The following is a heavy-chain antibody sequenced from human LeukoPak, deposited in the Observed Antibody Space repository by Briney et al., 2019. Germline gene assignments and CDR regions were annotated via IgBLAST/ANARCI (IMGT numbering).Heavy chain of an antibody. J-gene: IGHJ4*02. CDR3: ARGLLLYYYGSYFDY. CDR2: IWYDGSNK. D-gene: IGHD3-10*01. Sequence: PGGSLRLSCAASGFTFSSYGMHWVRQAPGKGLEWVAVIWYDGSNKYYADSVKGRFTISRDNSKNTLYLQMNSLRAEDTAVYYCARGLLLYYYGSYFDYWGQGTLVTVSS. CDR1: GFTFSSYG. V-gene: IGHV3-33*01.